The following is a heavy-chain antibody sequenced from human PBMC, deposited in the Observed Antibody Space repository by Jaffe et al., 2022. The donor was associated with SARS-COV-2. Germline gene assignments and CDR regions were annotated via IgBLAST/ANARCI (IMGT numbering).Heavy chain of an antibody. CDR2: IYYSGST. CDR1: GASISYYY. J-gene: IGHJ1*01. V-gene: IGHV4-59*01. CDR3: ARGSFYYDSSGYWGAAEYFQH. Sequence: QVQLQESGPGLVKPSETLSLTCTVSGASISYYYWSWIRQPPGKGLEWIGYIYYSGSTNYSPSLKSRVTISVDTSKNQFSLKLSSVTAADTAVYYCARGSFYYDSSGYWGAAEYFQHWGRGTLVTVSP. D-gene: IGHD3-22*01.